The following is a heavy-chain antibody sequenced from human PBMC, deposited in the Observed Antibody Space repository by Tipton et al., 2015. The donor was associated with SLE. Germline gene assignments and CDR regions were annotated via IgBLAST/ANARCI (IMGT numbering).Heavy chain of an antibody. CDR3: ARDGMGRRDNWFDP. V-gene: IGHV4-39*07. CDR2: ISYSGST. Sequence: TLSLTCTVSGGSISSYPYSWGWIRQPPGKGQEWIGTISYSGSTYYNPSLKSRVTISVDTSENQFSLKLSSVTAADTAVYYCARDGMGRRDNWFDPGGQGTLVIVSS. J-gene: IGHJ5*02. D-gene: IGHD1-1*01. CDR1: GGSISSYPYS.